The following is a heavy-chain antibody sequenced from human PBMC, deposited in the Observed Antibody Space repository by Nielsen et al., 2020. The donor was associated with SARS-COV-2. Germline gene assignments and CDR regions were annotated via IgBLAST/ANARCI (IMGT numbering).Heavy chain of an antibody. Sequence: ASVKVSCKASGGTFSSYAISWVRQAPGQGLEWMGIINPSGGSTSYAQKFQGRVTMTRDTSTSTVYMELSSLRSEDTAVYYCARGQGYSQFDYWGQGTLVTVSS. CDR2: INPSGGST. CDR1: GGTFSSYA. V-gene: IGHV1-46*01. CDR3: ARGQGYSQFDY. D-gene: IGHD5-24*01. J-gene: IGHJ4*02.